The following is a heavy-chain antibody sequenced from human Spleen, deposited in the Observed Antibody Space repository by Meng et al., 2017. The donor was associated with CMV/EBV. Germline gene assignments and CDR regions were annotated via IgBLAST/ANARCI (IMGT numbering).Heavy chain of an antibody. CDR2: IYYSGST. J-gene: IGHJ4*02. CDR3: ARWYCGSSASCYTYYFDH. CDR1: GGSVSSGSYY. Sequence: GSLSLTCTVSGGSVSSGSYYWSWIRQPPGKGLEWIGYIYYSGSTNYNPSLKNRVTISVDTSKNQFSLRLTSVTAADTAVYYCARWYCGSSASCYTYYFDHWGQGALVTVSS. D-gene: IGHD2-2*02. V-gene: IGHV4-61*01.